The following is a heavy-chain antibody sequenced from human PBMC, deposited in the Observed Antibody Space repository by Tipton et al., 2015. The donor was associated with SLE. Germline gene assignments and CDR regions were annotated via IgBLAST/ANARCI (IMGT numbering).Heavy chain of an antibody. Sequence: TLSLTCAVSGGSISSGGYSWSWIRQPPGKGLEWIGYIYHSGSTNYNPSLKSRVTISVDTSKNQFSLKLSSVTAADTAVYYCARGGRFLEWLTYWGQGTLVTVSS. CDR1: GGSISSGGYS. J-gene: IGHJ4*02. CDR3: ARGGRFLEWLTY. V-gene: IGHV4-30-2*01. D-gene: IGHD3-3*01. CDR2: IYHSGST.